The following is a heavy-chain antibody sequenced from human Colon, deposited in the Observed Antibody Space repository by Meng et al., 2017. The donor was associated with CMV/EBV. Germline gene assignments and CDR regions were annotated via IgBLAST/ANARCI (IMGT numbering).Heavy chain of an antibody. J-gene: IGHJ4*02. CDR2: TYQSGRT. Sequence: SETLSLTCNVSGDSISNTEYFWGWIRQPPGKGLEWVGTTYQSGRTYVKPSLKSRVTISLDTSKIQVSLKVTSVTAADTAVYYCARQAGRTVFGVIIPAYFDYWGQGTLVTVSS. CDR1: GDSISNTEYF. D-gene: IGHD3-3*01. V-gene: IGHV4-39*07. CDR3: ARQAGRTVFGVIIPAYFDY.